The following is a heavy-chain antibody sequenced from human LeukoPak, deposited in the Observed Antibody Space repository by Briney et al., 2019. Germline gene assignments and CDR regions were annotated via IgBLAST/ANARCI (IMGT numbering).Heavy chain of an antibody. CDR2: RHHSGSS. D-gene: IGHD6-19*01. CDR1: GGPISSYY. CDR3: ARVVGSGWNYFDS. V-gene: IGHV4-59*01. Sequence: PSETLSLTCTVSGGPISSYYWSWLRQPPGKGLEWIAYRHHSGSSNYNPSLESRVTVSVDTSNNQFSLRVTSVTAADTAVYYCARVVGSGWNYFDSWGQETLVTVSS. J-gene: IGHJ4*02.